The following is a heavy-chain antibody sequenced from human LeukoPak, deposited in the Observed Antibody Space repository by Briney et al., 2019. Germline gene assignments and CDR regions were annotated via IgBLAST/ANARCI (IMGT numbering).Heavy chain of an antibody. CDR2: ILYDGSNK. CDR1: GFSFSNYG. D-gene: IGHD2-15*01. V-gene: IGHV3-30*18. Sequence: GGSLRLSCAASGFSFSNYGMHWLRQAPGKGLEWVTVILYDGSNKSYADSVKGRFTISRDNFKNTLYLQMNSLRAEDTAVYYCAKELAGGVVLVYFDYWGQGTLVTVSS. CDR3: AKELAGGVVLVYFDY. J-gene: IGHJ4*02.